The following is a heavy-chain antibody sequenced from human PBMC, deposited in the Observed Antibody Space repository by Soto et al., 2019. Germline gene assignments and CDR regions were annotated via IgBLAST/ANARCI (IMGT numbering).Heavy chain of an antibody. Sequence: PGGSLRLSCAASGFTFGDYYMSWIRQTPEKGLEWVSYISGSGGSTYYADSVKGRFTISRDNSKNTLYLQMNSLRAEDTAVYYCAKDFSSSSYNWFDPWGQGTLVTVSS. J-gene: IGHJ5*02. CDR3: AKDFSSSSYNWFDP. CDR1: GFTFGDYY. CDR2: ISGSGGST. D-gene: IGHD6-6*01. V-gene: IGHV3-23*01.